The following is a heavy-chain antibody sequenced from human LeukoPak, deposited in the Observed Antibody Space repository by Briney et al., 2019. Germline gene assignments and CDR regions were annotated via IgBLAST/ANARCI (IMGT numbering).Heavy chain of an antibody. D-gene: IGHD3-3*01. CDR1: GFTFDDYA. CDR3: AKVPGGNDFWSGFDY. V-gene: IGHV3-9*01. J-gene: IGHJ4*02. Sequence: GGSLRLSCEASGFTFDDYAMHWVRQAPGKGLEWVSGISWNSGSIGYADSVKGRFTISRDNAKNSLYLQMNSLRAEDTALYYCAKVPGGNDFWSGFDYWGQGTLVTVSS. CDR2: ISWNSGSI.